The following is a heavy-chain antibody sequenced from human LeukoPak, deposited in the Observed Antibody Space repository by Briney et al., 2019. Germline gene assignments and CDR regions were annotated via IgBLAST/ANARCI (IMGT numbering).Heavy chain of an antibody. CDR1: GFTFSSYA. CDR3: ARDRVGATDYFDY. CDR2: ISYDGGNK. Sequence: PGGSLRLSCAASGFTFSSYAMHWVRQAPGKGLEWVAVISYDGGNKYYADSVKGRFTISRDNSENTLYLQMNSLRAEDTAVYYCARDRVGATDYFDYWGQGTLVTVSS. D-gene: IGHD1-26*01. V-gene: IGHV3-30-3*01. J-gene: IGHJ4*02.